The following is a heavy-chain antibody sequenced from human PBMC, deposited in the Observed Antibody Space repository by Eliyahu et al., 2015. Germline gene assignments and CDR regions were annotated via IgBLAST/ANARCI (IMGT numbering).Heavy chain of an antibody. CDR3: ARTPQLPAPRRSSSGWYYYYYGMDV. CDR2: ISXSGSTI. V-gene: IGHV3-11*01. CDR1: GFTFRXYY. D-gene: IGHD6-19*01. J-gene: IGHJ6*04. Sequence: QVQLVESGGGLVKPGGSLRLSCAAXGFTFRXYYMXWXPPXPGKGLEGVSYISXSGSTIYYADSVKGRFTISRDNAKNSLYLQMNSLRAEDTAVYYCARTPQLPAPRRSSSGWYYYYYGMDVWGKGTTVTVSS.